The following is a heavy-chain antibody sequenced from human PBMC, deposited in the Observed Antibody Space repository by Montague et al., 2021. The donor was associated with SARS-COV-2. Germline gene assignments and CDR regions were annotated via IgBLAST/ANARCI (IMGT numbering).Heavy chain of an antibody. Sequence: SETLSLTCTVSGGSINYYYWHWLRQSAGKGLEWIGRIYSSGNTNSNPSLESRVIMSVDPSQNQFSLKLNSVTAADTAVYYCARGDHPTTASWYFFDSWGQGALVTVSS. J-gene: IGHJ4*02. V-gene: IGHV4-4*07. CDR2: IYSSGNT. CDR1: GGSINYYY. D-gene: IGHD6-13*01. CDR3: ARGDHPTTASWYFFDS.